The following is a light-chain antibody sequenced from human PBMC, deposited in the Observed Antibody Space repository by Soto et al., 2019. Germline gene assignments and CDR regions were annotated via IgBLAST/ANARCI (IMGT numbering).Light chain of an antibody. CDR1: QSVSSY. J-gene: IGKJ4*01. V-gene: IGKV3-11*01. Sequence: EIVLTQSPATLSLSPGERATLSCRASQSVSSYLAWYQQKPGQAPRLLIYDASNRATGIPARFSGSGSGTDFTLTISSLEPEDFEVYYCQQRSNWTLTFGGGTKVDSK. CDR2: DAS. CDR3: QQRSNWTLT.